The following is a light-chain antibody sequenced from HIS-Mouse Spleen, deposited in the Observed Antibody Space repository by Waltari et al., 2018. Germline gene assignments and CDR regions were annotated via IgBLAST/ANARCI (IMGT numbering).Light chain of an antibody. CDR1: TGAVPRGYY. CDR2: STS. J-gene: IGLJ3*02. Sequence: QTVVTQEPSLTVSPGGTVTLTCASSTGAVPRGYYPNWFQQKPGQAPRALIYSTSNKHPWTPARFSGSLLGGKAALTLSGVQPEDEADYYCCSYAGSSTLVFGGGTKLTVL. CDR3: CSYAGSSTLV. V-gene: IGLV7-43*01.